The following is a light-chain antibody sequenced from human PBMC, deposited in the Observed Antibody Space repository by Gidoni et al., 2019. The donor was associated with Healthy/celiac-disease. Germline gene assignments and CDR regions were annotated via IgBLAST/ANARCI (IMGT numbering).Light chain of an antibody. CDR3: QQANSFPFLT. J-gene: IGKJ4*01. CDR1: QCISSW. V-gene: IGKV1D-12*01. Sequence: DIQMTQSPSAVSASVGDRVTITCRASQCISSWLAWYQQKPGKAPKLLIYAASSLQSGVPSRFSGSGSGTDFTLTISSLQPEDFATYYCQQANSFPFLTFGGGTKVEIK. CDR2: AAS.